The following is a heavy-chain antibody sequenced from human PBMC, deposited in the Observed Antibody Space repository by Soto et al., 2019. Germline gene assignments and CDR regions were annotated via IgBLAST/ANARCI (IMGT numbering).Heavy chain of an antibody. J-gene: IGHJ6*03. CDR2: INPNRGVT. CDR1: GDRFTDYY. CDR3: ARESGGATATLDYYYFYMDV. D-gene: IGHD5-12*01. V-gene: IGHV1-2*04. Sequence: QVQLVQSGAEVKEPGASVTVSCRASGDRFTDYYMHWVRQAPGQGLEWMGWINPNRGVTKYAQKFRGWVTMTRDTSIRTVYMQLSRLGFDDTAIYYCARESGGATATLDYYYFYMDVWGTGTTVTVSS.